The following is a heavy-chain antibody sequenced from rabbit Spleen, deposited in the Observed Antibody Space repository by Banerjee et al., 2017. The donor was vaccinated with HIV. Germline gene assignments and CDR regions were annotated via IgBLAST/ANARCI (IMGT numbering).Heavy chain of an antibody. Sequence: QSLEESGGGLVKPGASLTLTCTASGFSFSSSYYMCWVRQAPGKGLEWIGCIYTGSGSTYYASWAKGRFTISKTSSTTVTLQMTSLTAADTATYFCARDAGSYDYIDVYFNLWGPGTLVTVS. J-gene: IGHJ4*01. CDR2: IYTGSGST. CDR1: GFSFSSSYY. D-gene: IGHD8-1*01. CDR3: ARDAGSYDYIDVYFNL. V-gene: IGHV1S40*01.